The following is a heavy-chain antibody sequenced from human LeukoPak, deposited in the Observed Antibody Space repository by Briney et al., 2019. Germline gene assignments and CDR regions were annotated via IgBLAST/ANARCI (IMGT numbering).Heavy chain of an antibody. CDR3: ARGHRITMVRGVITKYYFDY. V-gene: IGHV1-8*01. Sequence: ASVKVSCKASGYTFTSYDINWVRQATGQGLEWMGWMNPNSGNTGYAQKFQGRVTMTRNTSISTAYMELSSLRSEDTAVYYCARGHRITMVRGVITKYYFDYWGQGTLVTVSS. D-gene: IGHD3-10*01. CDR1: GYTFTSYD. CDR2: MNPNSGNT. J-gene: IGHJ4*02.